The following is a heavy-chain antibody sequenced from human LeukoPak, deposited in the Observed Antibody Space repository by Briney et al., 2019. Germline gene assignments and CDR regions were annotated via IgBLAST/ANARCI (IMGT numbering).Heavy chain of an antibody. CDR1: GGSISSGGYS. CDR2: IYHSAST. V-gene: IGHV4-30-2*01. CDR3: ARRSLLDNWFDP. J-gene: IGHJ5*02. Sequence: SETLSLICAVSGGSISSGGYSWSWIRQPPGKGLEWIGYIYHSASTYHNPSLKSRVTISVDRSKNQFSLKLSSVTAADTAVYYCARRSLLDNWFDPWGQGTLVTVSS.